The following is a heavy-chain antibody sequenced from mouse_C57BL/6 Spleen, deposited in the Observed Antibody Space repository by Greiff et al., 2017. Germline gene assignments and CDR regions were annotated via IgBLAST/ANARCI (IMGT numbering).Heavy chain of an antibody. CDR1: GFTFSDYY. J-gene: IGHJ2*01. V-gene: IGHV5-16*01. D-gene: IGHD2-3*01. CDR3: ARADGYYLFDY. CDR2: INYDGSST. Sequence: EVKLMESEGGLVQPGSSMKLSCTASGFTFSDYYMAWVRQVPEKGLEWVANINYDGSSTYYLDSLKSRFIISRDNAKNILYLQMSSLKSEDTATYYCARADGYYLFDYWGQGTTLTVSS.